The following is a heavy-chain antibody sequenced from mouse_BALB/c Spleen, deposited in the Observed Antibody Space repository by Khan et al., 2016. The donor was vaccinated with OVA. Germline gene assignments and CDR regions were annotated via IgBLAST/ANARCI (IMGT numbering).Heavy chain of an antibody. V-gene: IGHV1S81*02. D-gene: IGHD2-10*02. CDR2: INPSNDVT. CDR3: TRSGYANPCAF. CDR1: GYTFSSYY. Sequence: VQLQQSGAELVKPGASVKLSCKASGYTFSSYYMYWVKQRPGQGLEWIGGINPSNDVTNFNEKFKTKATLTVDKSSSAAYMQLSSLTSEDSAVYYCTRSGYANPCAFWGQGTLVTVSA. J-gene: IGHJ3*01.